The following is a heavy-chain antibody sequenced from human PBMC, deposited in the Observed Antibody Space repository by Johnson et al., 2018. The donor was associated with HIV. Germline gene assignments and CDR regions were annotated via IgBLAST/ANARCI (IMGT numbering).Heavy chain of an antibody. CDR2: IKQDGSEK. D-gene: IGHD6-19*01. J-gene: IGHJ3*02. V-gene: IGHV3-7*01. CDR3: ARIPGRGWEHEAFDI. Sequence: VQLVESGGGLVQPGGSLRLSCAASGFTFSSYWMSWVRQAPGKGLEWVANIKQDGSEKNYVDSVKGRFIISRDNAKNSLYLQMNSLRAEDTAVYYCARIPGRGWEHEAFDIWGQGTVVTVSS. CDR1: GFTFSSYW.